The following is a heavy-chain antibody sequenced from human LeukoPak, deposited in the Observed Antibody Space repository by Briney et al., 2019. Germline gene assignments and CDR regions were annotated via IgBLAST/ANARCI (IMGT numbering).Heavy chain of an antibody. V-gene: IGHV1-2*02. Sequence: GASVKVSCKASGYTFTDYYMYWLRQAPGQGLEWMGWINPNSGGTNYAQKFQGRVTMTSDTSISTAYMELSSLRSDDTAVYYCARDRLPHYTAWIVYWGQGTLVTVSS. CDR2: INPNSGGT. D-gene: IGHD5-18*01. CDR1: GYTFTDYY. CDR3: ARDRLPHYTAWIVY. J-gene: IGHJ4*02.